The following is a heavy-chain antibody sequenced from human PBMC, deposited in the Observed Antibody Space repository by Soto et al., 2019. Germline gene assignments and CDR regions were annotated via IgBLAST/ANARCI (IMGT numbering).Heavy chain of an antibody. CDR1: GYTLTELS. J-gene: IGHJ3*02. CDR2: FDPEDGET. Sequence: ASVKVSCKVSGYTLTELSMHWVRQAPGEGLEWMGGFDPEDGETIYAQKFQGRVTMTEDTSTDTAYMELSSLRSEDTAVYYCATVLLLYYYDSRLGPFDIWGQGTMVTVSS. CDR3: ATVLLLYYYDSRLGPFDI. D-gene: IGHD3-22*01. V-gene: IGHV1-24*01.